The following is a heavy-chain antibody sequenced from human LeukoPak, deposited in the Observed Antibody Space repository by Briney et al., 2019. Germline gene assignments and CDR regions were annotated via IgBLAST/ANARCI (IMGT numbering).Heavy chain of an antibody. CDR2: ITPLFGTA. CDR3: ARGVRTGGGHYFDY. D-gene: IGHD7-27*01. Sequence: SVKVSCKASGGTFSKYSISWVRQRPGQGLEWMGGITPLFGTANYAQKFQGRVTITADESASTAYMELSSLRAEDTAVYYCARGVRTGGGHYFDYWGQGTLVAVSS. J-gene: IGHJ4*02. V-gene: IGHV1-69*01. CDR1: GGTFSKYS.